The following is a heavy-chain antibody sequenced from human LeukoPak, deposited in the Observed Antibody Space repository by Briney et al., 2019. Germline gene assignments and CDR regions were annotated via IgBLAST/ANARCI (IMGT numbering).Heavy chain of an antibody. J-gene: IGHJ6*03. CDR3: ARDAYSSSWYRHYMDV. V-gene: IGHV1-18*04. Sequence: ASVKVSCKASGYTFTSYYMHWVRQAPGQGLEWMGWISAYNGNTNYAQKLQGRVTMTTDTSTSTAYMELRSPRSDDTAVYYCARDAYSSSWYRHYMDVWGKGTTVTVSS. CDR1: GYTFTSYY. CDR2: ISAYNGNT. D-gene: IGHD6-13*01.